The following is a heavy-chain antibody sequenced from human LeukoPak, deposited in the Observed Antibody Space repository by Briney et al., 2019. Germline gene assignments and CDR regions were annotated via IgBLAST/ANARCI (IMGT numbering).Heavy chain of an antibody. Sequence: PGGSLRLSCTVLGVTLSDYELNWVRQAPGKGPEWVSYMSRRGDRIDHADSVKGRFTMSRDIARNSVYLQMTSPRVDDTAVYYCATRIPYTGYNNWGQGTLVTVSS. CDR2: MSRRGDRI. CDR1: GVTLSDYE. CDR3: ATRIPYTGYNN. V-gene: IGHV3-48*03. J-gene: IGHJ4*02. D-gene: IGHD5-12*01.